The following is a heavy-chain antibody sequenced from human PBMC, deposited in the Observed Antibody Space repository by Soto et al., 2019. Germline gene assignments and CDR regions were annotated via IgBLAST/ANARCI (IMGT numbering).Heavy chain of an antibody. D-gene: IGHD2-2*01. CDR1: GFTFTNIP. CDR2: IGGGGDAA. Sequence: EVQLLESGGALVQPGGPRGLPLAGLGFTFTNIPMNWAAQAPGRGLEWVSSIGGGGDAAFFPDSVRGRFTISRDNSKNTVTLQMNSLGVDDTAVYYCARKILGSTSRPNYWYFDLWGRGTLVTVSS. CDR3: ARKILGSTSRPNYWYFDL. V-gene: IGHV3-23*01. J-gene: IGHJ2*01.